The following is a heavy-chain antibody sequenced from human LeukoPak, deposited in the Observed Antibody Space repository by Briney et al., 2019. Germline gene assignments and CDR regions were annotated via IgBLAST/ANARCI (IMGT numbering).Heavy chain of an antibody. CDR1: GFTFRREE. CDR2: ISGSGGST. CDR3: AKTDFGAQLLWFGEPYGY. D-gene: IGHD3-10*01. Sequence: GGSVRLPWAACGFTFRREEMRGVGEAPGKGLEWVSAISGSGGSTYYADSVKGRFTISRDNSKNTLYPQMNSLRAEDTAVYYCAKTDFGAQLLWFGEPYGYWGQGTLVTVSS. V-gene: IGHV3-23*01. J-gene: IGHJ4*02.